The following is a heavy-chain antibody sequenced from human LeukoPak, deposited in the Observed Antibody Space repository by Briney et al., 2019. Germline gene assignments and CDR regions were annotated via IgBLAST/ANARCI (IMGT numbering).Heavy chain of an antibody. CDR3: ARHRKQWLVYFDY. J-gene: IGHJ4*02. CDR1: GGSISSYY. Sequence: SETLSLTCTVSGGSISSYYWSWIRQPPGKGLEWIGYIYYSGSTNYNPSLKSRVTISVDTSKNQFSLKLSSVTAADTAVNYCARHRKQWLVYFDYWGQGTLVTVSS. CDR2: IYYSGST. V-gene: IGHV4-59*01. D-gene: IGHD6-19*01.